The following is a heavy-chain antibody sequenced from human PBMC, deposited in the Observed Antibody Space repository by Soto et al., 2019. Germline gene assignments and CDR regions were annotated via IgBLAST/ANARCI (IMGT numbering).Heavy chain of an antibody. CDR2: INPNGGGT. J-gene: IGHJ4*01. Sequence: GASVKVSCKASGYIFPDYYVHWVRQAPGEGLEWMGRINPNGGGTNYAQKFEGWVTMTTDTSISTAYMELSRLNFVDTAVYYCARGEQLVHFDSWGQGTLVTVS. CDR3: ARGEQLVHFDS. CDR1: GYIFPDYY. V-gene: IGHV1-2*04. D-gene: IGHD6-6*01.